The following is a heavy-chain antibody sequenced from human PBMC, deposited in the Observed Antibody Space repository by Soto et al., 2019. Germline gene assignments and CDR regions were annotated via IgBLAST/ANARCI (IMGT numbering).Heavy chain of an antibody. Sequence: QVQLQDSGPGLVKPSDTLSLTCTVSGGSVSSGSYYWSWIRQPPGKGLEWIGYIYSSGRTSYHPSLKSRVTLSVDTAEYQFSLKLSSVTAADTAVYYCARDGDSYNYWGQGTLVTVS. CDR2: IYSSGRT. J-gene: IGHJ4*02. V-gene: IGHV4-61*01. D-gene: IGHD5-12*01. CDR1: GGSVSSGSYY. CDR3: ARDGDSYNY.